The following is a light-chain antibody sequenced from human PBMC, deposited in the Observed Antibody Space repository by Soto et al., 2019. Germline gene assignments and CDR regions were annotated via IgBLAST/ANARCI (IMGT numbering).Light chain of an antibody. V-gene: IGLV1-40*01. Sequence: QSVLTQPPSVSGAPGQRVTISCTGSSSNIGAGYDVHWYQQLPGTAPKLLIYGNSNRPSGVPDRFSVSKSGTSASLAITGLQAVDEADYYCQSYDSSLSGFYVFGTGIKVTVL. J-gene: IGLJ1*01. CDR1: SSNIGAGYD. CDR3: QSYDSSLSGFYV. CDR2: GNS.